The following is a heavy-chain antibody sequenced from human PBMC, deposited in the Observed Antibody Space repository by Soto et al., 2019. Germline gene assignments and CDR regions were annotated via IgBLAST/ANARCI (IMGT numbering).Heavy chain of an antibody. V-gene: IGHV6-1*01. CDR1: GDSVSSNSAA. D-gene: IGHD1-26*01. Sequence: SQTLSLTCGISGDSVSSNSAAWNWLRQSPSRGLEWLGRTYYRSKWYNDYAVSVESRITINPDTSKNHFYLQLNFVTPEDTAVYFCARGEQYSGGIFDYWGQGTLVTVSS. CDR3: ARGEQYSGGIFDY. J-gene: IGHJ4*02. CDR2: TYYRSKWYN.